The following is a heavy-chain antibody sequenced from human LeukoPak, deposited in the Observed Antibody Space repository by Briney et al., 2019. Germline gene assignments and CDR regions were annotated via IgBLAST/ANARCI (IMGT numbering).Heavy chain of an antibody. J-gene: IGHJ4*02. Sequence: GGSLRLSCAVSGFTFSSYAMHWVRQAPGKGLEWVAVISYDGANTYYADSVKGRFTISRDNSKNTLLLQMNSLRAEDTAVYHCARRYCSGGSCYDDYWGQGTLVTVSS. CDR2: ISYDGANT. CDR1: GFTFSSYA. D-gene: IGHD2-15*01. CDR3: ARRYCSGGSCYDDY. V-gene: IGHV3-30-3*01.